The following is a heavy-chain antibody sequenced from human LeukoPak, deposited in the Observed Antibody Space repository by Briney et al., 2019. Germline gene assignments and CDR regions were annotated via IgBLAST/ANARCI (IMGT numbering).Heavy chain of an antibody. D-gene: IGHD2-2*01. Sequence: PGGSLRLSCAASGFSFSGHWMNWVRQPPGKGLEWVANIKADGSGKYYVDSVKGRFTISRDDAKRTVDLQMDNLRAEDTAVYYCARGGYCSSSICYSLNAFDIWGQGTMFTVSS. J-gene: IGHJ3*02. CDR3: ARGGYCSSSICYSLNAFDI. CDR1: GFSFSGHW. V-gene: IGHV3-7*02. CDR2: IKADGSGK.